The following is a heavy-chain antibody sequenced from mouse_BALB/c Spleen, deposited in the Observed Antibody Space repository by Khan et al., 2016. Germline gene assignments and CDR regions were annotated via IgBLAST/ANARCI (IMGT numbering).Heavy chain of an antibody. J-gene: IGHJ4*01. CDR2: IWSDGST. D-gene: IGHD1-3*01. V-gene: IGHV2-6*02. Sequence: QVQLKESGPGLVAPSQSLSITCTVSGFSLTSYGVHWVRQPPGKGLEWLVVIWSDGSTPYNSALTSRLLISQYNSKTRAFLKMNSLQTDDTARYYCARRDDSGGAMDYWGQGTSVTVSA. CDR3: ARRDDSGGAMDY. CDR1: GFSLTSYG.